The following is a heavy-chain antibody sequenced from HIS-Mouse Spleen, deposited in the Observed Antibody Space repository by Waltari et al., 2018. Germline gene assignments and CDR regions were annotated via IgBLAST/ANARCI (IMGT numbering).Heavy chain of an antibody. Sequence: QLQLQESGPGLVKPSETLSLTCTVTGGSISSSRYYWGWLRQPPGKGLGWIGSIYYSGSTYYNPSLKSRVTISVDTSKNQFSLKLSSVTAADTAVYYCAREIPYSSSWYDWYFDLWGRGTLVTVSS. CDR3: AREIPYSSSWYDWYFDL. J-gene: IGHJ2*01. D-gene: IGHD6-13*01. CDR1: GGSISSSRYY. CDR2: IYYSGST. V-gene: IGHV4-39*07.